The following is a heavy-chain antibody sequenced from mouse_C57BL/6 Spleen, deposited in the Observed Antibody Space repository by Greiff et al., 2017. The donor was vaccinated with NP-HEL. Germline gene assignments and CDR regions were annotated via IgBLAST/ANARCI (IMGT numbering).Heavy chain of an antibody. J-gene: IGHJ1*03. V-gene: IGHV5-6*01. CDR3: ARDYYGSSRYFDV. D-gene: IGHD1-1*01. CDR2: ISSGGSYT. CDR1: GFTFSSYG. Sequence: EVQRVESGGDLVKPGGSLKLSCAASGFTFSSYGMSWVRQTPDKRLEWVATISSGGSYTYYPDSVKGRFTISRDNAKNTLYLQMSSLKSEDTAMYYCARDYYGSSRYFDVWGTGTTVTVSS.